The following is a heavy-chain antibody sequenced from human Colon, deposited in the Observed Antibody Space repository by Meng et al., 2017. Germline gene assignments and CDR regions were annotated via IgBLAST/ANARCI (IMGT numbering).Heavy chain of an antibody. CDR2: VHHSGRT. D-gene: IGHD4-17*01. CDR3: ATPRFGRYGDDGF. V-gene: IGHV4-38-2*01. J-gene: IGHJ4*02. CDR1: GYSISSGYY. Sequence: SETLSLTCAVSGYSISSGYYCGWSRQPPGKGLEWIGSVHHSGRTYYNPSLKSRITMSVDPSTNQFSLKLSIVTAADTAVYYCATPRFGRYGDDGFWGQGTLVTVSS.